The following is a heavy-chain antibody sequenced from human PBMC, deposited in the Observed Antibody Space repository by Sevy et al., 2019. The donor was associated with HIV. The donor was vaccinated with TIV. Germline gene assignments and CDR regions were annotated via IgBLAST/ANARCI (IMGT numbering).Heavy chain of an antibody. J-gene: IGHJ3*02. V-gene: IGHV3-30*04. CDR1: GFTFSSYA. CDR2: ISYDGSNK. Sequence: GGSLRLSCAASGFTFSSYAMHWVRQAPGKGLEWVAVISYDGSNKYYADSVKGLFTMSRDNSKNTLYLQMNSLRAEDTAVYYCARAHTTIVVVTAKCAFDIWGQGTMVTVSS. D-gene: IGHD2-21*02. CDR3: ARAHTTIVVVTAKCAFDI.